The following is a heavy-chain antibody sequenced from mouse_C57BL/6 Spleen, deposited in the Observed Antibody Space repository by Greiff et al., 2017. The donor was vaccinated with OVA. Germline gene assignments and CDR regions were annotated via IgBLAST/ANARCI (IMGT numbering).Heavy chain of an antibody. Sequence: EVKVVESGGGLVQPKGSLKLSCAASGFSFNTYAMNWVRQAPGKGLEWVARIRSKSNNYATYYADSVKDRFTISRDDSESMLYLQMNNLKTEDTAMYYCVRDHYYAMDYWGQGTSVTVSS. J-gene: IGHJ4*01. CDR2: IRSKSNNYAT. CDR1: GFSFNTYA. CDR3: VRDHYYAMDY. V-gene: IGHV10-1*01.